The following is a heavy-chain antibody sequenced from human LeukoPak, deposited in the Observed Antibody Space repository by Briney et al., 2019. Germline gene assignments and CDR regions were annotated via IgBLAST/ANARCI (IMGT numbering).Heavy chain of an antibody. V-gene: IGHV4-59*08. CDR1: GGSFSGYY. CDR2: IYYSGST. D-gene: IGHD2-21*02. J-gene: IGHJ4*02. CDR3: ARQGYCGGDCYSFDY. Sequence: PSETLSLTCAVYGGSFSGYYWSWIRQPPGKGLEWIGYIYYSGSTNYNPSLKSRVTISVDTSKNQFSLKLSSVTAADTAVYYCARQGYCGGDCYSFDYWGQGTLVTVSS.